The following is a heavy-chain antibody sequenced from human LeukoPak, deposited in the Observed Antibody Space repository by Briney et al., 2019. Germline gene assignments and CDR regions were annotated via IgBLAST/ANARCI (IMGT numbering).Heavy chain of an antibody. Sequence: SETPSLTCTVSGGSISSGDYYWSWIRQPPGKGLEWIGYIYYSGSTYYNPSLKSRVTISVDTSKNQFSLKLSSVTAADTAVYYCASSYYYDSSGYSTPLDYWGQGTLVTVSS. D-gene: IGHD3-22*01. CDR1: GGSISSGDYY. CDR3: ASSYYYDSSGYSTPLDY. J-gene: IGHJ4*02. V-gene: IGHV4-30-4*01. CDR2: IYYSGST.